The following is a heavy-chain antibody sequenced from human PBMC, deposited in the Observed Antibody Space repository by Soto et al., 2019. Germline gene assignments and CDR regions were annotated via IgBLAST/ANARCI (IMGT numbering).Heavy chain of an antibody. CDR3: VKENLGYCTGGSCYSWYYYGMHV. CDR1: GFSFSTYS. V-gene: IGHV3-64D*06. D-gene: IGHD2-15*01. J-gene: IGHJ6*02. Sequence: PXVSLRLSCSACGFSFSTYSMHWVRQAPGKGLEHISAISPNGGSTYYADSVKGRFTISRDNSKNTLYLQMTSLRAEDTAVYYCVKENLGYCTGGSCYSWYYYGMHVWGQGTTVTV. CDR2: ISPNGGST.